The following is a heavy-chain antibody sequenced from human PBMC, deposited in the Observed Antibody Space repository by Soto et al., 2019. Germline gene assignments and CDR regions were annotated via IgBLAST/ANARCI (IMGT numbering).Heavy chain of an antibody. CDR1: GGSISSGDYY. CDR2: IYYSGST. J-gene: IGHJ5*02. V-gene: IGHV4-30-4*01. CDR3: AKSEYSSSPWLGDNWFDP. Sequence: SETLSLTCPVSGGSISSGDYYWSWIRQPPGKGLEWIGYIYYSGSTYHNPSLKSRVTISVDTSKNQFSLKLSSVTAADTAVYYCAKSEYSSSPWLGDNWFDPWGQGTLVTVSS. D-gene: IGHD6-6*01.